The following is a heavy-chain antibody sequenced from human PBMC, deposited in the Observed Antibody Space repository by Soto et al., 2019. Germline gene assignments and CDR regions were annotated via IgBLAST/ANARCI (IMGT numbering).Heavy chain of an antibody. CDR1: GFTFSNYG. CDR2: ISGSGRNT. V-gene: IGHV3-23*01. D-gene: IGHD3-22*01. CDR3: AKDDDYYYDTRGYPDX. Sequence: WGSLRLSCAASGFTFSNYGMNWVRQDPGKGLEWVSDISGSGRNTHYAYSVKVRFTISRDNSNSTLYLQMNSLRAEDTAVYFCAKDDDYYYDTRGYPDXWGQGTLFTVSX. J-gene: IGHJ4*02.